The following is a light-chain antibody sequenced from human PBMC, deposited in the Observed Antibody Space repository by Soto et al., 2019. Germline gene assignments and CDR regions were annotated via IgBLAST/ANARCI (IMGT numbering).Light chain of an antibody. J-gene: IGKJ3*01. CDR1: QSVSSSY. CDR2: GAS. Sequence: EIVLTQSPGTLSFSPGERATLTCRASQSVSSSYLAWFQQKPGQAPRLLIYGASSRATGIPDRFSGSGSGTDFTLTISRLEPEDFAVYYCQQYGNAPFTFSPANKVDIK. CDR3: QQYGNAPFT. V-gene: IGKV3-20*01.